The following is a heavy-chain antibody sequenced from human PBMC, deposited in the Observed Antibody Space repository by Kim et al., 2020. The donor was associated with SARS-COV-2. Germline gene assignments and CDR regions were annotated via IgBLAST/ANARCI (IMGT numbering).Heavy chain of an antibody. V-gene: IGHV3-33*01. J-gene: IGHJ6*02. CDR3: ARERGVVFGVYYYGMDV. D-gene: IGHD3-3*01. Sequence: GGSLRLSCAASGFTFSSYGMHWVRQAPGKGLEWVAVIWYDGSNKYYADSVKGRFTISRDNSKNTLYLQMNSLRAEDTAVYYCARERGVVFGVYYYGMDVWGQGTTVTVSS. CDR1: GFTFSSYG. CDR2: IWYDGSNK.